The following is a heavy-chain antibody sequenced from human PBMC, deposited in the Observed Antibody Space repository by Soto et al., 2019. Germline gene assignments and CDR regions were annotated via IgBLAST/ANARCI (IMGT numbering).Heavy chain of an antibody. CDR2: INHSGST. CDR3: ARTGSNGSGGSCPFDY. CDR1: GGSFSGYY. Sequence: SETLSLTCAVYGGSFSGYYWSWIRQPPGKGLEWIGEINHSGSTNYNPSLKSRVTISVDTSKNQFSLKLSSVTAADTAVYYCARTGSNGSGGSCPFDYWGQGTLVTVSS. V-gene: IGHV4-34*01. D-gene: IGHD2-15*01. J-gene: IGHJ4*02.